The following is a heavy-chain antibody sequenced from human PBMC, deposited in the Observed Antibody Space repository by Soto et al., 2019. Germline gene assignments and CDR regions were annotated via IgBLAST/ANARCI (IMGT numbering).Heavy chain of an antibody. J-gene: IGHJ4*02. CDR3: AKAIGYCSSTSCLLSRSLDY. CDR2: ISYDGSNK. CDR1: GFTFSSYG. Sequence: QVQLVESGGGVVQPGRSLRLSCAASGFTFSSYGMHWVRQAPGKGLEWVAVISYDGSNKYYADSVKGRFTISRDNSKNTLYLQMNSLRAEDTAVYYCAKAIGYCSSTSCLLSRSLDYWGQGTLVTVSS. V-gene: IGHV3-30*18. D-gene: IGHD2-2*01.